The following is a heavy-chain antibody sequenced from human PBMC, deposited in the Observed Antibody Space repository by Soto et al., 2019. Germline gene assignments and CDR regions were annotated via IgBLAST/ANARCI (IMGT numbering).Heavy chain of an antibody. CDR1: GFTFSGSA. Sequence: PGGSLRLSCAASGFTFSGSAMHWVRQASGKGLEWVGRIRSKANSYATAYAASVKGRFTISRDDSKNTAYLQMNSLKTEDTAVYYCTRRITGTSRVYYYYGMDVWGQGTTVTVS. J-gene: IGHJ6*02. CDR3: TRRITGTSRVYYYYGMDV. D-gene: IGHD1-20*01. CDR2: IRSKANSYAT. V-gene: IGHV3-73*01.